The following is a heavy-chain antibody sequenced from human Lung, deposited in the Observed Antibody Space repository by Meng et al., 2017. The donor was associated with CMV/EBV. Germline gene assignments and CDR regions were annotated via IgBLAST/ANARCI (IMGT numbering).Heavy chain of an antibody. V-gene: IGHV3-30*02. CDR2: IRFDGTNK. Sequence: GGSLRLSCAASGFTFSSYAMHWVRQAPDKGLEWVANIRFDGTNKYHADSVKGRFTISRDNSKNTLYLQMNSLRAEDTAVYYCAKRGDSSGTYAMDVWGQGTTVTVSS. D-gene: IGHD3-22*01. CDR3: AKRGDSSGTYAMDV. J-gene: IGHJ6*02. CDR1: GFTFSSYA.